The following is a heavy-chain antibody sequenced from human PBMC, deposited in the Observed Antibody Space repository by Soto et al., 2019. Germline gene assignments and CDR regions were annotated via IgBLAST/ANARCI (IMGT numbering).Heavy chain of an antibody. V-gene: IGHV1-3*01. CDR3: ASWRDIKFDP. CDR2: TNAGNGKT. J-gene: IGHJ5*02. Sequence: ASLKVSCKASGYTFTSYAMHWVRQAPGQRLEWMGWTNAGNGKTKHPKKLQGRVTIPRATSASKAYMELSSRRYEDTAVYYCASWRDIKFDPWGQGNLVTVYS. CDR1: GYTFTSYA. D-gene: IGHD2-15*01.